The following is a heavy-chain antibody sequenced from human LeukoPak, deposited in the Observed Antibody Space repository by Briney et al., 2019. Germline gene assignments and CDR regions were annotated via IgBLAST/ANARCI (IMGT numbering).Heavy chain of an antibody. J-gene: IGHJ4*02. Sequence: SETLSLTCTVSGGSISSSSYYWGWIRQPPGKGLEWIGSIYYSGSTYYNPSLKSRVTISVDTSKNQFSLKLSSVTAADTAVYYCARVGREQLVLLYWGQGTLVTVSS. CDR1: GGSISSSSYY. CDR2: IYYSGST. D-gene: IGHD6-6*01. V-gene: IGHV4-39*07. CDR3: ARVGREQLVLLY.